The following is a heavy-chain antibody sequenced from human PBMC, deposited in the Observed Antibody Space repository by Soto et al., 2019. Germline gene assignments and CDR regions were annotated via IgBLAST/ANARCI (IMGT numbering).Heavy chain of an antibody. CDR1: DENIANHG. J-gene: IGHJ4*02. CDR3: AKDYPRGGYNHY. Sequence: WRAADENIANHGSRLIRQASGQGLEWMGWISAYNGNTNYAQKLQGRVTMTTDTSTSTAYMELRSLRSDDTAVYYCAKDYPRGGYNHYCGQGTLVTVS. V-gene: IGHV1-18*04. CDR2: ISAYNGNT. D-gene: IGHD5-12*01.